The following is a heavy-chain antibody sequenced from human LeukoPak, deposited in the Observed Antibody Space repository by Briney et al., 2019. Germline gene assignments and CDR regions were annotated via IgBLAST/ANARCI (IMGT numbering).Heavy chain of an antibody. J-gene: IGHJ4*02. CDR2: IKQDGSEK. Sequence: GGSLRLSCAASGFTFSNYWMSWVRQAPGKGLEWVANIKQDGSEKYYVGSVKGRFTISRDNAKNSLYLQMNSLRAEDTAVYYCARDEYYYDSSGPLGGQGTLVTVSS. D-gene: IGHD3-22*01. CDR3: ARDEYYYDSSGPL. V-gene: IGHV3-7*01. CDR1: GFTFSNYW.